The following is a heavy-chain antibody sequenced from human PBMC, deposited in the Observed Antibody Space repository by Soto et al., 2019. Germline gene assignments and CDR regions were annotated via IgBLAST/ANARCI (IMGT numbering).Heavy chain of an antibody. CDR2: ISGNGGTT. Sequence: GGSLRLSCTASGFTFSNYAMHWVRQAPGKGLEYVSAISGNGGTTYYADSVKGRFIISRDNSKNTLYLQMGSLRAEDMAVYYCAISTDYYATSRHISLDHWGQGSLVTFFS. J-gene: IGHJ4*02. CDR3: AISTDYYATSRHISLDH. CDR1: GFTFSNYA. V-gene: IGHV3-64*02. D-gene: IGHD1-26*01.